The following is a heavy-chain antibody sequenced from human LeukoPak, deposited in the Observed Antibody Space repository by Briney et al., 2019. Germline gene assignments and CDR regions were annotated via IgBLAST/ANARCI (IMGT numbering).Heavy chain of an antibody. D-gene: IGHD3-22*01. CDR2: ISSSSSYI. CDR1: GFTLSSYS. J-gene: IGHJ4*02. V-gene: IGHV3-21*01. Sequence: GSLRLSCAASGFTLSSYSMNWVRQAPGKGLEWVSSISSSSSYIHYTDSVKGRFTISRDNAKKSLYLQMNSLRAEDTAVYYCARDRYDRSGYYDYWGQGTLVTVSS. CDR3: ARDRYDRSGYYDY.